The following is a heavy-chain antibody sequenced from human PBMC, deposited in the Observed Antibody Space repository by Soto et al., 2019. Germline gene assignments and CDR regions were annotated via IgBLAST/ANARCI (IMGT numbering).Heavy chain of an antibody. V-gene: IGHV4-4*02. D-gene: IGHD2-21*01. CDR2: IYHAGSP. CDR3: ARGSSFRGDFDI. Sequence: ETLSLTCGVSGGSVISSSWWTWVRQSPGKGLEWIGEIYHAGSPNYNPSFQSRISISLDKSKNTFSLRLTSVTAADAAIYYCARGSSFRGDFDIWGQGTTVTVSS. J-gene: IGHJ3*02. CDR1: GGSVISSSW.